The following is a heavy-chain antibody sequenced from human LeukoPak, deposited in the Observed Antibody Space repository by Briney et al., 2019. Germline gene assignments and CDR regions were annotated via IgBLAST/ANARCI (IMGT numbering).Heavy chain of an antibody. Sequence: GTSVKVSCKASGFTFTSSAMQWVRQARGQRLEWIGWIVVGSGNTNYAQKFQERVTITRDMSTSTAYMELSSLRSEDTAVYYCAAVRDYYDSSGYSNLGFDYWGQGTLVTVSS. D-gene: IGHD3-22*01. V-gene: IGHV1-58*02. CDR3: AAVRDYYDSSGYSNLGFDY. CDR2: IVVGSGNT. J-gene: IGHJ4*02. CDR1: GFTFTSSA.